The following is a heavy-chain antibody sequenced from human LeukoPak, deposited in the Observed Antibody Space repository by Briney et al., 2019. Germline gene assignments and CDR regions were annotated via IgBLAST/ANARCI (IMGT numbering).Heavy chain of an antibody. CDR1: GFIFGDYN. CDR3: ARVGNTGDAVIIPAAMGFDN. CDR2: MSSTSTTI. Sequence: GGSLRLPCAASGFIFGDYNMNWVRQVPGKGLEWISYMSSTSTTIFYADSVKGRFTISRDNAKNSLYLQMNSLRAEDTAVYFCARVGNTGDAVIIPAAMGFDNWGQGTVVTVSS. D-gene: IGHD2-2*01. J-gene: IGHJ4*02. V-gene: IGHV3-48*01.